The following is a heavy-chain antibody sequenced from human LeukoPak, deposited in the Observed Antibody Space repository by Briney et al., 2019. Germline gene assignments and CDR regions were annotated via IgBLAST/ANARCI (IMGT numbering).Heavy chain of an antibody. CDR3: AKSDCDHIGCKLLNY. Sequence: PGGSLRLSCAASGFTFSSYSMNWVRQAPGKGLEWVSYISSSGSTIYYADSVKGRFTISRDNAKNSLYLQMNSLRAEDTALYYCAKSDCDHIGCKLLNYWGQGTLVTVSS. CDR2: ISSSGSTI. D-gene: IGHD2-21*01. CDR1: GFTFSSYS. J-gene: IGHJ4*02. V-gene: IGHV3-48*04.